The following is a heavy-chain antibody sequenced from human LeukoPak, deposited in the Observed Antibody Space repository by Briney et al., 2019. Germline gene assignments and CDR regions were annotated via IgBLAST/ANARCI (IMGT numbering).Heavy chain of an antibody. D-gene: IGHD3-16*02. CDR3: AKSLYGGCDY. Sequence: GGSLRLSCAASGFTFSSYSMNWVRQAPGKGLEWVSGVNGNGGSTSYADSVKGRFTIFRDNSKNTVYLQMNSLRVEDTAVYYCAKSLYGGCDYWGQGTAVTVSS. V-gene: IGHV3-23*01. CDR1: GFTFSSYS. J-gene: IGHJ4*02. CDR2: VNGNGGST.